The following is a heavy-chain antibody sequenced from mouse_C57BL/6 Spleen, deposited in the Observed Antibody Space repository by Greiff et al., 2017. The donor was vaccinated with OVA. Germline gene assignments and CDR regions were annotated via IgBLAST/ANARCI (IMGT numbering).Heavy chain of an antibody. CDR2: IYPSDSET. D-gene: IGHD1-1*01. CDR3: ARGHDYGRDTYFDV. J-gene: IGHJ1*03. V-gene: IGHV1-61*01. Sequence: QVQLKQPGAELVRPGSSVKLSCKASGYTFTSYWMDWVKQRPGQGLEWIGNIYPSDSETHYNQKFKDKATLTVDKSSSTAYMQLSSLTSEDSAVYYCARGHDYGRDTYFDVWGTGTTVTVSS. CDR1: GYTFTSYW.